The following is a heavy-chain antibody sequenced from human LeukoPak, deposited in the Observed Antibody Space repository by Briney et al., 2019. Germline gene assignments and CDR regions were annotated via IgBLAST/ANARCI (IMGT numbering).Heavy chain of an antibody. CDR1: GYTFTSYG. V-gene: IGHV1-18*04. J-gene: IGHJ5*02. D-gene: IGHD5-24*01. Sequence: GASVKVSCKASGYTFTSYGINWVRQAPGQGLEWMGWISAYNRNTNYAQKFQGRVTLTTDTSTSTAYMELRSLRSDDTALYYCARDQERNDNWFDPWGQGTLVTVSS. CDR2: ISAYNRNT. CDR3: ARDQERNDNWFDP.